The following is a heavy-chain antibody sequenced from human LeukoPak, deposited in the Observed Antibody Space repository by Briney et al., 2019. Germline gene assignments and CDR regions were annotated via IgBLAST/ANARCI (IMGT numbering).Heavy chain of an antibody. V-gene: IGHV1-8*01. J-gene: IGHJ6*02. CDR3: ARTYYYGSGSYRLDYYGMDV. CDR2: MNPNSGNT. Sequence: ASVKVSCKASGYTFTSYDINWARQATGQGLEWMGWMNPNSGNTGYAQKFQGRVTMTRNTSISTAYMELSSLRSEDTAVYYCARTYYYGSGSYRLDYYGMDVWGQGTTVTVSS. D-gene: IGHD3-10*01. CDR1: GYTFTSYD.